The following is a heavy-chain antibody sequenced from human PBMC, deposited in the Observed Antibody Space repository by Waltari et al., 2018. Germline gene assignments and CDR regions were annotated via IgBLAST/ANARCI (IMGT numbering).Heavy chain of an antibody. V-gene: IGHV3-53*01. CDR1: GFTVSSNY. D-gene: IGHD1-26*01. J-gene: IGHJ4*02. CDR3: ARGKWELPYYFDY. Sequence: EVQLVESGGGLIQPGGSLRLSCAASGFTVSSNYMSWVRQAPGKGLEGVSVIYSGGSTYYADSVKGRFTISRDNSKNTLYLQMNSLRAEDTAVYYCARGKWELPYYFDYWGQGTLVTVSS. CDR2: IYSGGST.